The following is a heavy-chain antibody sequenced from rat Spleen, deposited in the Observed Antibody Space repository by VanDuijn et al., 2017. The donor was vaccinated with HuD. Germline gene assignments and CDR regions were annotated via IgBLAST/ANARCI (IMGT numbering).Heavy chain of an antibody. D-gene: IGHD1-6*01. CDR2: IIYDGSGT. CDR3: AREDGLLPFDF. J-gene: IGHJ2*01. Sequence: EVQLVESGGGLVQPGRSLKLSCAASEFTFSNYYMAWVRQAPTKGLEWVATIIYDGSGTYYRDSVRGRFTISRDNAKSTLYLQMNSLRSEDTATYYCAREDGLLPFDFWGQGVMVTVSS. V-gene: IGHV5-29*01. CDR1: EFTFSNYY.